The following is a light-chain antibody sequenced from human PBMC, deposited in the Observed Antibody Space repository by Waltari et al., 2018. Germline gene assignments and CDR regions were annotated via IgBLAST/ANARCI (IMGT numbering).Light chain of an antibody. CDR1: SSDVGAYNY. Sequence: QSALTQPASVSGSPGQSITISCTGTSSDVGAYNYVSWYQQHPGKAPKIMIYDVSKRPSGVSKRFSGSKAGNTAALTISGLQAEDEANYYCSSYRRSNTLVFGGGTKVTVL. CDR3: SSYRRSNTLV. V-gene: IGLV2-14*03. CDR2: DVS. J-gene: IGLJ2*01.